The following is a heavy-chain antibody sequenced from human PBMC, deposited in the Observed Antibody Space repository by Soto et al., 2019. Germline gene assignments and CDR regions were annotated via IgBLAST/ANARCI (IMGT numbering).Heavy chain of an antibody. CDR3: GRDIMPFGNSALYGRLEP. CDR1: VASITSDS. J-gene: IGHJ5*02. Sequence: PSETLSLTCTVSVASITSDSWSWMRQPAGKGLEWIGRVDISGTTNYNPSLKNRVTMSVYTSKNQFALRLRSVTAAYTAVYFCGRDIMPFGNSALYGRLEPWGQETMVTVSS. D-gene: IGHD6-19*01. CDR2: VDISGTT. V-gene: IGHV4-4*07.